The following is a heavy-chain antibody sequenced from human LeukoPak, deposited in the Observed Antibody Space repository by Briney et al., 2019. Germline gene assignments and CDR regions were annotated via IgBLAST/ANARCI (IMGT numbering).Heavy chain of an antibody. CDR3: ARGHTVTMFDY. J-gene: IGHJ4*02. CDR1: GGSISSYY. Sequence: KTSETLSLTCTVSGGSISSYYWSWIRQPPGKGLEWIGYIYYSGSTNYNPSLKSRVTISVDTSKNQFALKLSSVTAADTAVYYCARGHTVTMFDYWGQGTLVTVSS. CDR2: IYYSGST. V-gene: IGHV4-59*01. D-gene: IGHD4-17*01.